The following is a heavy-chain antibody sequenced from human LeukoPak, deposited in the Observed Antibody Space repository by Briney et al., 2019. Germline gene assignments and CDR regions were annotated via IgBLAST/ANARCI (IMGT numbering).Heavy chain of an antibody. J-gene: IGHJ4*02. D-gene: IGHD2-15*01. Sequence: PGGSLRLSCEVSGFDFTSYVMTWVRQAPGRGLEWVSSITAGSSYIDYTPSVEGRFTISRDNSKNSLFLHMNSLRAEDTALYYCARVGVSATNTPAFDYWGQGTLVTVSS. CDR1: GFDFTSYV. CDR3: ARVGVSATNTPAFDY. V-gene: IGHV3-21*01. CDR2: ITAGSSYI.